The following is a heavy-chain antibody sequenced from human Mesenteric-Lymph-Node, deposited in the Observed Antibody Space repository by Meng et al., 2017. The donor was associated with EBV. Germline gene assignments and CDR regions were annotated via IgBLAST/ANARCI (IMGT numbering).Heavy chain of an antibody. CDR2: ACYRSRWYN. CDR3: ASGNPGSNGYFDF. Sequence: QLQRPGPGQVKPPQTPSLSVAISGDLVSSSSVTWNWIRQSPSRGLGRLGRACYRSRWYNDYAVSVKSRITISPDTSKNHFSLQLNSVTPEDTAVYFCASGNPGSNGYFDFWGQGTLVTVSS. J-gene: IGHJ4*02. V-gene: IGHV6-1*01. CDR1: GDLVSSSSVT. D-gene: IGHD1-26*01.